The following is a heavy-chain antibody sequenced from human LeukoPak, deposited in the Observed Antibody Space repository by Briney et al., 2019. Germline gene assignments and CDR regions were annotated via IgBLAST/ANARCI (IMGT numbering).Heavy chain of an antibody. J-gene: IGHJ1*01. CDR3: ARGGGVRIWNYVPPAQQFQH. CDR2: INHSGST. D-gene: IGHD1-7*01. V-gene: IGHV4-34*01. CDR1: GGSFSGYY. Sequence: SETLSLTCAVYGGSFSGYYWSWIRQPPGKGLEWIGEINHSGSTNYNPSLKSRVTISVDTSKNQFSLKLSSVTAADTAVYYCARGGGVRIWNYVPPAQQFQHWGQGTPVTVSS.